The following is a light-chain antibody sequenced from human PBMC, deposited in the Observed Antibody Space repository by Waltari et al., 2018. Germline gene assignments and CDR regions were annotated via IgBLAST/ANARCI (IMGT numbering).Light chain of an antibody. V-gene: IGLV1-40*01. Sequence: QSVLTQPHSVSDPPGHKVTISWTGSNSIIEAGYDAPSYQQCPGTAPKLLIVGNKNRPSGVPARFSVSKSGTAASLAITGLQAEDEADYSRQSYDISLSACVFGGGTTLAVL. J-gene: IGLJ3*02. CDR1: NSIIEAGYD. CDR3: QSYDISLSACV. CDR2: GNK.